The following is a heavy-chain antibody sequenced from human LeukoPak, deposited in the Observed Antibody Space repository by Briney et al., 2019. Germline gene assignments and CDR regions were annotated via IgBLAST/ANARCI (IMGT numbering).Heavy chain of an antibody. V-gene: IGHV4-59*12. CDR3: ARDSAVAGPYYYYGMDV. J-gene: IGHJ6*02. D-gene: IGHD6-19*01. Sequence: SETLSLTCTVSGGSISSYYWSWIRQPPGKGLEWIGSIYYSGSTYYNPSLKSRVTISVDTSKNQFSLKLSSVTAADTAVYYCARDSAVAGPYYYYGMDVWGQGTTVTVSS. CDR2: IYYSGST. CDR1: GGSISSYY.